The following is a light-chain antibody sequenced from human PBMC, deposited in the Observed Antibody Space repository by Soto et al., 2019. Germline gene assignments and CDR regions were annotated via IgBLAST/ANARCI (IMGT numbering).Light chain of an antibody. CDR2: GAS. V-gene: IGKV3-20*01. CDR3: QQYGSSGT. CDR1: QSVSNNY. J-gene: IGKJ1*01. Sequence: RVMTQSPATLSVTPGERATLCCRASQSVSNNYLAWYQQKPGQAPRLLIYGASNRATGIPDRFSGSGSGTDFTLTISRLEPEDFAVYYCQQYGSSGTFGQGTKVDI.